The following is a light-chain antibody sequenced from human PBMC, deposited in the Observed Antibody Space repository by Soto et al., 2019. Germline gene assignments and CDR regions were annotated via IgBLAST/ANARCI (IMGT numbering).Light chain of an antibody. Sequence: QSALTQPRSVSASPGQSVAISCTGTSSDFGGSDFVSWYQQQPGKAPKLMIYDATKRPSGVPDRFSGSKSGDTASLTISGLQAEDEADYYCCSYTYTYSVFGGGTKLTVL. CDR1: SSDFGGSDF. J-gene: IGLJ3*02. CDR2: DAT. V-gene: IGLV2-11*01. CDR3: CSYTYTYSV.